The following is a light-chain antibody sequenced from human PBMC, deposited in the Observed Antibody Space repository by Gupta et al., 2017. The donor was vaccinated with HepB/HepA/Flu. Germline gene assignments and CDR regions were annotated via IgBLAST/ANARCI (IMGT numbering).Light chain of an antibody. CDR3: QQRGNWPT. CDR1: QSIGNY. V-gene: IGKV3-11*01. CDR2: DAS. Sequence: EIVLTQSLATLSLSPGERATLSCRASQSIGNYLAWFQQKPGQAPRLLIYDASTRATGIPARFSGGGSGTDFTLTISSLEPEDFAVYYCQQRGNWPTFGGGTRVEVK. J-gene: IGKJ4*01.